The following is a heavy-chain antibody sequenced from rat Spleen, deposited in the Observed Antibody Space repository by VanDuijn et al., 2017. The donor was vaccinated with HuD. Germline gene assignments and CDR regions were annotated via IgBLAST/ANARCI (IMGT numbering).Heavy chain of an antibody. J-gene: IGHJ4*01. V-gene: IGHV5-29*01. CDR1: GFTFNNYG. Sequence: EVQLVESGGGLVQPGRSLKLSCVASGFTFNNYGMAWVRQAPTKGLEWVATISYDGSSTYYRDSVKGRFTISRDNAKSTLYLQMDSLRSEDTATYYCARHGNWDYYVMDAWGQGASVTVSS. D-gene: IGHD5-1*01. CDR2: ISYDGSST. CDR3: ARHGNWDYYVMDA.